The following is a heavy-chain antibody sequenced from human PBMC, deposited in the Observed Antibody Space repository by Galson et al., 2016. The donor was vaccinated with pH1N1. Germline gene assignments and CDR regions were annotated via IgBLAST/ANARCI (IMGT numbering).Heavy chain of an antibody. D-gene: IGHD3-16*01. V-gene: IGHV5-51*03. Sequence: QSGAEVKKPGESLKISCKTSGYGFTTSWIGWVRQMTGKGLGWMGIIFPGDSDTRYSPSFQGQVTISADKSINTAYLQWSSLKASDTAIYYCARPRGSDFDSWGQGTLVTVST. CDR1: GYGFTTSW. CDR2: IFPGDSDT. J-gene: IGHJ4*02. CDR3: ARPRGSDFDS.